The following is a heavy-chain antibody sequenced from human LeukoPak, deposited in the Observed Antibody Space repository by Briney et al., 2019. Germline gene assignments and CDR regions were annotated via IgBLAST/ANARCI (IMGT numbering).Heavy chain of an antibody. CDR1: GFSFSSYS. Sequence: HPGGSLRLSCAASGFSFSSYSMNWVRQGPGKGLEWVSYISSSSTISYADSVKGRFTISRDNAKNSLYLQMNSLRDEDTAVYYCARGGATIYFDYWGQGTLVTVSS. CDR3: ARGGATIYFDY. V-gene: IGHV3-48*02. D-gene: IGHD5-12*01. CDR2: ISSSSTI. J-gene: IGHJ4*02.